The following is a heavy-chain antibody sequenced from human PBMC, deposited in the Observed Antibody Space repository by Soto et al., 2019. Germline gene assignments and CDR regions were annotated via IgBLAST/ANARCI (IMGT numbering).Heavy chain of an antibody. CDR2: ISYDGSNK. J-gene: IGHJ4*02. Sequence: VGSLRLSCAASGFTFSSYAMHWVRQAPVKVLEWVAVISYDGSNKYYADSVKVRFTISRDNSKNTLYLQMNSLRAEDTAVYHCARVHGIAAAGSFGPDYWGQGTLVTVSS. CDR1: GFTFSSYA. V-gene: IGHV3-30-3*01. D-gene: IGHD6-13*01. CDR3: ARVHGIAAAGSFGPDY.